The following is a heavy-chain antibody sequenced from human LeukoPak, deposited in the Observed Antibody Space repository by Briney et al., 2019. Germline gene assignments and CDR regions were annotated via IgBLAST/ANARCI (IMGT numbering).Heavy chain of an antibody. V-gene: IGHV4-34*01. D-gene: IGHD4-23*01. CDR1: GGSFSGYY. J-gene: IGHJ4*02. Sequence: SETLSLTCAVYGGSFSGYYWSWIRQPPGKGLEWIGEINHSGSTNYNPSLKSRVTISVGTSKNQFSLKLSSVTAADTAVFYCASLTFGGNSRGLDYWGQGTLDTVSS. CDR2: INHSGST. CDR3: ASLTFGGNSRGLDY.